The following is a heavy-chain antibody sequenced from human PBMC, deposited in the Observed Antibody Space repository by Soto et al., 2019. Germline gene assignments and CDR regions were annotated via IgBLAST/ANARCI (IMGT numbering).Heavy chain of an antibody. CDR1: VGSINNYY. V-gene: IGHV4-4*07. D-gene: IGHD6-13*01. J-gene: IGHJ4*02. CDR2: IYSTGNT. Sequence: PSETLSLTCTVSVGSINNYYWSWIRQPAGKGLTWIGRIYSTGNTNYNPPLRSRVTMSVDPSKNQISLKLSSVTAADTAVYYCARDRYSSNWYHFDSWGQGTLVTVSS. CDR3: ARDRYSSNWYHFDS.